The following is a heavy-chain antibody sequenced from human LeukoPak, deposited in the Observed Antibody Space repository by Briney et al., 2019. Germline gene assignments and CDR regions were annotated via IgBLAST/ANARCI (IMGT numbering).Heavy chain of an antibody. CDR2: ISGSGGST. CDR3: AIRIVGATSYSFFDY. J-gene: IGHJ4*02. V-gene: IGHV3-23*01. Sequence: PGGSLRLSCAASGLTFSSYAMSWVRQAPGKGLEWVSAISGSGGSTYYADSVKGRFTISRDNSKNTLYLQMNSLRAEDTAVYYCAIRIVGATSYSFFDYWGQGTLVTVSS. D-gene: IGHD1-26*01. CDR1: GLTFSSYA.